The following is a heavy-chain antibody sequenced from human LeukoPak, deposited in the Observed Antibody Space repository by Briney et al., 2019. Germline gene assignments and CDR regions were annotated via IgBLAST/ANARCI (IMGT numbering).Heavy chain of an antibody. V-gene: IGHV3-9*01. CDR3: AKDGYCSSISCYLNYYGMDG. CDR2: TCWNSGSI. CDR1: GFTFDDYA. Sequence: GRFLRLSCAASGFTFDDYAMLWVRPAPGKGLEGALGTCWNSGSIGYADSVKGRFTISRDNAKNSLYLQMNSLRAEDTALYYCAKDGYCSSISCYLNYYGMDGWGQGTTVTVSS. J-gene: IGHJ6*02. D-gene: IGHD2-2*01.